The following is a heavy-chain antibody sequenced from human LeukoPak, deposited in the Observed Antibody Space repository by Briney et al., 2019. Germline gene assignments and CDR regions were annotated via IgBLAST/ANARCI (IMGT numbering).Heavy chain of an antibody. V-gene: IGHV3-66*01. D-gene: IGHD6-19*01. CDR2: IYSGGST. CDR3: ASGHKYSSGWFYFDY. J-gene: IGHJ4*02. Sequence: GGSLRLSCAASGFTFSSYGMSWVRQAPGKGLEWVSVIYSGGSTYYADSVKGRFTISRDNSKNTLYLQMNSLRAEDTAVYYCASGHKYSSGWFYFDYWGQGTLVTVSS. CDR1: GFTFSSYG.